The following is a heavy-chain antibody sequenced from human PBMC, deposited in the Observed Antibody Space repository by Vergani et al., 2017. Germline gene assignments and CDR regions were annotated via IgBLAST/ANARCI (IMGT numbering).Heavy chain of an antibody. V-gene: IGHV4-39*07. CDR2: IYHSGGA. CDR3: ARAADGYCSSTSCYRGVDAFDI. Sequence: QLHLQESGPGLVKPSETLSLTCTVSGGSITSSSYYWGWIRQPPGKGLEWIGNIYHSGGAYYNPSLKGRVTISVDTSKNQFSLKLSSVTAADTAVYYCARAADGYCSSTSCYRGVDAFDIWGQGTMVTVSS. J-gene: IGHJ3*02. D-gene: IGHD2-2*02. CDR1: GGSITSSSYY.